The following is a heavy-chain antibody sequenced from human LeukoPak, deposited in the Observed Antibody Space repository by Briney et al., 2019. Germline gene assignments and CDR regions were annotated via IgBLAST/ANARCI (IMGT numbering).Heavy chain of an antibody. D-gene: IGHD3-3*01. J-gene: IGHJ5*02. CDR1: GGSISSYY. CDR2: IYTSGST. V-gene: IGHV4-4*09. CDR3: ARRRSNDFWSGYYEFVP. Sequence: SETLSLTCTVSGGSISSYYWSWIRQPPGKGLEWIGYIYTSGSTNYNPSLKSRVTISVDTSKNQFSLKLSSVTAADTAVYYCARRRSNDFWSGYYEFVPWGQGTLVTVSS.